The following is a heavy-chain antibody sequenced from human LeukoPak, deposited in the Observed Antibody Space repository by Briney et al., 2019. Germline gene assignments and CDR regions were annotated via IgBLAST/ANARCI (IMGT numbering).Heavy chain of an antibody. Sequence: GASVKVSCKASGYTFNNYYMHWVRQAPGQGLEWMGIINPSGGSTRYAQKFQGRVTMTRDTSTSTVYMDLSSLRSEDTAVYFCGRGSVSSCSILYDYWGQGTLVTVSS. CDR2: INPSGGST. J-gene: IGHJ4*02. V-gene: IGHV1-46*02. CDR1: GYTFNNYY. CDR3: GRGSVSSCSILYDY. D-gene: IGHD2-2*01.